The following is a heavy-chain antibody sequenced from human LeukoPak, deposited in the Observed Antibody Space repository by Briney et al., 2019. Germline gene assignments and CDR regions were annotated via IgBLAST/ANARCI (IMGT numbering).Heavy chain of an antibody. Sequence: VASVKVSCKASGYTFTSYGISWVRQAPGQGLEWMGWISAYNGNTNYAQKLQGRVTMTTDTSTSTAYMELRSLRSDDTAVYYCAREAIYCSSTSCYANPYYHYGMDVWGKGTTVTVSS. D-gene: IGHD2-2*01. J-gene: IGHJ6*04. CDR3: AREAIYCSSTSCYANPYYHYGMDV. V-gene: IGHV1-18*04. CDR2: ISAYNGNT. CDR1: GYTFTSYG.